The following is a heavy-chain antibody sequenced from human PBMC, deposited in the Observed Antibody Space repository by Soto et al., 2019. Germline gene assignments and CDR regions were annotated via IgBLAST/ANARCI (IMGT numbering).Heavy chain of an antibody. V-gene: IGHV4-61*01. J-gene: IGHJ5*02. CDR3: ARGEYSSGWEGWFDP. D-gene: IGHD6-19*01. Sequence: QVQLQESGPGLVKPSETLSLTCTVSGGSVSSGSYYWSWIRQPPGKGLEWIGYIYYSGSTNYNPSLKSRVTISVDTSKSQFSLKLSSVTAADTAVYYCARGEYSSGWEGWFDPWGQGTLVTVSS. CDR1: GGSVSSGSYY. CDR2: IYYSGST.